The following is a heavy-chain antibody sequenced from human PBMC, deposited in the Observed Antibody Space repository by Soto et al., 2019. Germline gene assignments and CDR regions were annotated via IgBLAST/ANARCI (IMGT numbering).Heavy chain of an antibody. CDR3: ARHKPYGSTYFDY. J-gene: IGHJ4*02. V-gene: IGHV4-59*08. D-gene: IGHD3-10*01. Sequence: SETLSLTCTVSGGSISSDYWSWIRQPPGRGLEWIGYIYYSGSTNYNPSLKSRVTISVDTSKNQFSLKLSSVTAADTAVYYCARHKPYGSTYFDYWGQGTLVTVSS. CDR1: GGSISSDY. CDR2: IYYSGST.